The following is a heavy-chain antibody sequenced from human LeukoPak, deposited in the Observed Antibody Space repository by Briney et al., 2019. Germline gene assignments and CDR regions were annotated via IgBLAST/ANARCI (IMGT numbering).Heavy chain of an antibody. CDR2: IYYSGST. CDR3: ARDRFGSGYYFYFDY. J-gene: IGHJ4*02. CDR1: GGSISSYY. V-gene: IGHV4-59*01. Sequence: PSETLSLTCTVSGGSISSYYWSWIRQPPGKGLEWIGYIYYSGSTNYNPSLKSRVTISVDTSKNQFSLKLSSVTAADTAVYYCARDRFGSGYYFYFDYWGQGTLVTVSS. D-gene: IGHD3-22*01.